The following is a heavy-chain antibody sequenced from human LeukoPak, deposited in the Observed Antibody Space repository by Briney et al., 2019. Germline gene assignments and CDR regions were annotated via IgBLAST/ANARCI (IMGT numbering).Heavy chain of an antibody. D-gene: IGHD3-9*01. CDR3: ARRKYYDILTGYYNFDYFDY. CDR2: IDPSDSYT. V-gene: IGHV5-10-1*01. J-gene: IGHJ4*02. Sequence: GESLRISCKGSGYSFTSYWISWVRQMPGKGLEWMGRIDPSDSYTNYSPSFQSHVTISADKSISTAYLQWSSLKASDTAMYCCARRKYYDILTGYYNFDYFDYWGQGTLVTVSS. CDR1: GYSFTSYW.